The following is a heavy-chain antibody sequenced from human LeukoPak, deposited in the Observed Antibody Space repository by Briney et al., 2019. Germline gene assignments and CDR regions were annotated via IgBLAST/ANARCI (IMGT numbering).Heavy chain of an antibody. J-gene: IGHJ3*02. CDR2: IYYSGST. Sequence: SQTLSLTCTVSGGSISSGGYYWSWLRQHPGKGLEWIGYIYYSGSTYYNPSLKSRVTISEDTSKNQFSLKLSSVTAADTAVYYCARSEYYYDSSGYYRLGGAFDIWGQGTMVTVSS. V-gene: IGHV4-31*03. CDR3: ARSEYYYDSSGYYRLGGAFDI. D-gene: IGHD3-22*01. CDR1: GGSISSGGYY.